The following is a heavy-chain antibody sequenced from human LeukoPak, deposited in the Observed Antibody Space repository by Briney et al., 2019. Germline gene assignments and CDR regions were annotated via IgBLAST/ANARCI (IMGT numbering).Heavy chain of an antibody. CDR3: ARDPLPGYDSYAYYFDY. Sequence: GGSLRLSCAASGITFSSYAMHWVRQAPGKGLEWVAVISYDGSNKYYADSVKGRFTISRDNSKNTLYLQMNSLRAEDTAVYYCARDPLPGYDSYAYYFDYWGQGTLVTVSS. V-gene: IGHV3-30*04. CDR2: ISYDGSNK. D-gene: IGHD5-12*01. CDR1: GITFSSYA. J-gene: IGHJ4*02.